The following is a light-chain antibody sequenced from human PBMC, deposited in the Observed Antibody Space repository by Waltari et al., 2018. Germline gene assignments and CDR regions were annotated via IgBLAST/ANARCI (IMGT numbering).Light chain of an antibody. J-gene: IGLJ2*01. CDR3: AAWDDSLSGPV. CDR1: SSNLGSTS. CDR2: SNN. V-gene: IGLV1-47*01. Sequence: QSVLTQPPSASGTPGQRVTISCSGSSSNLGSTSVTWYQQLPGTAPKLLIYSNNPRPSGVPDRFSGSKSDTSASLAISGLRSEDEADYYCAAWDDSLSGPVFGGGTKLTVL.